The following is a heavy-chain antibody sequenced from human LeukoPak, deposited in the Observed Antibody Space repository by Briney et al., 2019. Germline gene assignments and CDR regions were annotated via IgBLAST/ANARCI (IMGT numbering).Heavy chain of an antibody. V-gene: IGHV3-30*18. Sequence: PGRSLRLSCAASGFTFSSYAMHWARQAPGKGLEWVAVISYDGSNKYYVDSVKGRFTISRDNSKNTLYVQMNSLRAEDTAVYYCAKASCSSISCSYFDYWGQGTLVTVSS. CDR2: ISYDGSNK. CDR1: GFTFSSYA. CDR3: AKASCSSISCSYFDY. D-gene: IGHD2-2*01. J-gene: IGHJ4*02.